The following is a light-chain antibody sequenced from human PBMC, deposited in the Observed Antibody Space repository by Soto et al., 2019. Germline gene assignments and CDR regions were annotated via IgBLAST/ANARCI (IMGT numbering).Light chain of an antibody. CDR2: RAS. CDR3: QHYNDYSRV. CDR1: QSVDTW. V-gene: IGKV1-5*03. Sequence: DIQMTQSPSTLSASIGDTVTITCRTSQSVDTWLAWYQHKAGKAPKLLIYRASSLATGVPSRFSGSGSGTAFTPTSTSLQPDDFATYYCQHYNDYSRVFGQGTQVEIK. J-gene: IGKJ1*01.